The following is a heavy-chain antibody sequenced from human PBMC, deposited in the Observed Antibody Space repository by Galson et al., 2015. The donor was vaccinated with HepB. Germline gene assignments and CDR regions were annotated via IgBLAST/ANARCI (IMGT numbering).Heavy chain of an antibody. Sequence: SVKVSCKASGGTFSSYAISWVRQAPGQGLEWMGGIIPIFGTANYAQKFQGRVTITADESTSTAYMELSSLRSEDTAMYYCARLGATKDYYYYGMDVWGQGTTVTVSS. CDR3: ARLGATKDYYYYGMDV. CDR1: GGTFSSYA. J-gene: IGHJ6*02. CDR2: IIPIFGTA. V-gene: IGHV1-69*13. D-gene: IGHD1-26*01.